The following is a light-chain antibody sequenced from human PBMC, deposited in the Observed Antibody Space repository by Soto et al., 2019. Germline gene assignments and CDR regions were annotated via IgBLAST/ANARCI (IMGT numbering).Light chain of an antibody. V-gene: IGKV3-15*01. CDR1: QSVTSS. CDR3: QQYSNWPVT. Sequence: EIVMTQSPATLSVSPGERVTFSCRASQSVTSSLAWYQHKPGQAPRLLISGASTGAAGIPARFSGSGSGTEFTLTINSLQSEDFAIYYCQQYSNWPVTFGGGTKVEIK. CDR2: GAS. J-gene: IGKJ4*01.